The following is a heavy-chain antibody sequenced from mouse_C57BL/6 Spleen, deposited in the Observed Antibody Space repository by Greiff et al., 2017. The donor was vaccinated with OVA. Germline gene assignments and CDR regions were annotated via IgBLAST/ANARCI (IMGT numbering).Heavy chain of an antibody. D-gene: IGHD1-1*01. CDR3: ARENDYCGSSGGFGC. CDR2: ISDGGSYT. J-gene: IGHJ2*01. CDR1: GFTFSSYA. V-gene: IGHV5-4*01. Sequence: EVQVVESGAGLVKPGGSLKLSCAASGFTFSSYAMSWVRQTPEKRLEWVATISDGGSYTYYPDNVKGRFTISRDNAKNNLYLQMSHLKSEDTAMYYWARENDYCGSSGGFGCWGKGATVTVAT.